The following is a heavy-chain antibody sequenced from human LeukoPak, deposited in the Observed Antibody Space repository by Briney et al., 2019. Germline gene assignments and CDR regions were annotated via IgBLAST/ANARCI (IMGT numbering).Heavy chain of an antibody. Sequence: ASVKVSCKALGYTFTNYGISWVRQAPGQGLEWLGRINTLNSDPNYAQKFQDRITVTTDKSTTTAYMELKNLTSDDTAVYYCARDRGLVRHTNWLDPWGQGTLVTVSS. J-gene: IGHJ5*02. CDR1: GYTFTNYG. CDR2: INTLNSDP. V-gene: IGHV1-18*01. CDR3: ARDRGLVRHTNWLDP. D-gene: IGHD3-10*01.